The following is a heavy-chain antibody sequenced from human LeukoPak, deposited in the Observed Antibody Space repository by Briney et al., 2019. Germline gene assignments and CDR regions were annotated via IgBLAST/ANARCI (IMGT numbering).Heavy chain of an antibody. V-gene: IGHV4-34*01. J-gene: IGHJ3*02. CDR3: ARNGAVDWDAEYAFDI. D-gene: IGHD3/OR15-3a*01. Sequence: PSETLSLTCAVYGGSFSGYYWSWIRQPPGKGLEWIGEINHSGSTNYNPSLKSRLTISVDTSKNQFSLKLSSVTAADTAVYYCARNGAVDWDAEYAFDIWGQGTWVTVSS. CDR1: GGSFSGYY. CDR2: INHSGST.